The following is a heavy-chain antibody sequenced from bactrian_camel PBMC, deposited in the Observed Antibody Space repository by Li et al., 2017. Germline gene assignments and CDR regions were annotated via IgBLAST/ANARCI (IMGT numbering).Heavy chain of an antibody. D-gene: IGHD4*01. Sequence: VQLVESGGGLVQPGGSLRLSCTASGYSASTGYMAWFRQAPGKEREGVAAIDTAGAPTYTYAVAGRFTISKDNVKNTLYLQMNDLKSEDTAMYYCAADSRTLQCIAALSDRFLDRGQGTQVTVS. CDR3: AADSRTLQCIAALSDRFLD. CDR1: GYSASTGY. V-gene: IGHV3S53*01. CDR2: IDTAGAP. J-gene: IGHJ4*01.